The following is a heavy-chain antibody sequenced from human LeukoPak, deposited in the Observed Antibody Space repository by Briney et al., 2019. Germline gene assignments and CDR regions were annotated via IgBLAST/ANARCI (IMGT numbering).Heavy chain of an antibody. Sequence: PGGSLRLSCAASGFTFSSYSMNWVRQAPGKGLEWVSSISSSSSYIYYADSVKGRFTISRDNAKNSLYLQMNSLRAEDTAVYYCARDELMITFGGVIAYFDYWGQGTLVTVSS. CDR3: ARDELMITFGGVIAYFDY. J-gene: IGHJ4*02. CDR2: ISSSSSYI. D-gene: IGHD3-16*02. CDR1: GFTFSSYS. V-gene: IGHV3-21*01.